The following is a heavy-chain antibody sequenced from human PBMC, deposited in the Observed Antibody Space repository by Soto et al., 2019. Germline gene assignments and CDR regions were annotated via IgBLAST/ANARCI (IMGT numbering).Heavy chain of an antibody. J-gene: IGHJ4*02. CDR1: GFTFSSYA. CDR2: ISGSGDST. D-gene: IGHD6-13*01. Sequence: HPGGSLRLSCAASGFTFSSYAMSWVRQAPGKGLEWVSAISGSGDSTYYADSVKGRFTISRDTSKNTLYLQMDSLRAEDTALYYCAKSYSSNWYDYFDYWGQGTLVTVS. V-gene: IGHV3-23*01. CDR3: AKSYSSNWYDYFDY.